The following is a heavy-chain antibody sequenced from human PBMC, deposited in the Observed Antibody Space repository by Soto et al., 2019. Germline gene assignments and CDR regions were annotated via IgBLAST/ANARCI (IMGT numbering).Heavy chain of an antibody. Sequence: GASVKVSCKASGYTFTSYGVTWVRQAPGQGLEWMGWISAYNGNTNYAQNLQDRVTMTTDTSTSTAYMELRSLRSDDTAVYYCARDYFSGSGSYSSYFDYWGQGTPVTVSS. CDR1: GYTFTSYG. CDR3: ARDYFSGSGSYSSYFDY. V-gene: IGHV1-18*01. D-gene: IGHD3-10*01. J-gene: IGHJ4*02. CDR2: ISAYNGNT.